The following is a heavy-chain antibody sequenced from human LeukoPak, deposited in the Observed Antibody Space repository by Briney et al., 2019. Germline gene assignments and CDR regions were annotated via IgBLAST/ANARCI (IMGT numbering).Heavy chain of an antibody. CDR1: GGSISSGGYS. D-gene: IGHD6-13*01. Sequence: SETLSLTCAVSGGSISSGGYSWSWIRQPPGKGLEWIGYIYHSGSTYYNPSLESRVTISVDRSKNQFSLKLSSVTAADTAVYYCARSAAGTGAFDIWGQGTMVTVSS. J-gene: IGHJ3*02. V-gene: IGHV4-30-2*01. CDR3: ARSAAGTGAFDI. CDR2: IYHSGST.